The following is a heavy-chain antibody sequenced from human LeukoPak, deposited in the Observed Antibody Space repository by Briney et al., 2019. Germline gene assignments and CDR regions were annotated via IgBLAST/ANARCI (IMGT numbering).Heavy chain of an antibody. CDR1: GFTFSSYA. V-gene: IGHV3-23*01. CDR2: ISGSGGST. D-gene: IGHD1-26*01. Sequence: GGSLRLSCAASGFTFSSYAMSWVRQAPGKGLEWVSAISGSGGSTYYADSVKGRFTISRDNSKNTLYLQMNSLRAEDTAVYYCAEAGGSYYFYFDYWGQGTLVTVSS. CDR3: AEAGGSYYFYFDY. J-gene: IGHJ4*02.